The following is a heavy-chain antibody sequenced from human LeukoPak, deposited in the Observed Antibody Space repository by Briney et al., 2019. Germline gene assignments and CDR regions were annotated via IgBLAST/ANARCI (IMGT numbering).Heavy chain of an antibody. CDR3: AKGNGYSYGRYYFDY. D-gene: IGHD5-18*01. Sequence: PGGSLRLSCAASGFTFSSYAMGWVRQAPGKGLEWVSAITVSGDNTYYADSVKGRLTISRDNSKNTLYLQMNSLGAEDTAVYYCAKGNGYSYGRYYFDYWGQGTLVTVSS. J-gene: IGHJ4*02. CDR1: GFTFSSYA. CDR2: ITVSGDNT. V-gene: IGHV3-23*01.